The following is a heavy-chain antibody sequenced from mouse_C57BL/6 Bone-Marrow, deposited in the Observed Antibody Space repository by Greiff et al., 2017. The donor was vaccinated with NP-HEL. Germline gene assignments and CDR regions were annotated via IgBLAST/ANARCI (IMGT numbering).Heavy chain of an antibody. CDR1: GYTFTDYN. J-gene: IGHJ3*01. V-gene: IGHV1-18*01. D-gene: IGHD1-1*01. CDR2: INPNNGGT. Sequence: VQLQQSGPELVKPGASVKIPCKASGYTFTDYNMDWVKQSHGKSLEWIGDINPNNGGTIYNQKFKGKATLTVDKSSSTAYMELRSLTSEDTAVYYCARLIYYYGSSLAYWGQGTLVTVSA. CDR3: ARLIYYYGSSLAY.